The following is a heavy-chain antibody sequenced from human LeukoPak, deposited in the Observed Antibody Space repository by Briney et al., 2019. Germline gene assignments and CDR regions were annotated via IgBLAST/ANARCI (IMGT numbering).Heavy chain of an antibody. CDR2: ISSSSSTI. CDR3: ASLFYYDYVWGSYRILDY. D-gene: IGHD3-16*02. CDR1: GFTFSSYS. J-gene: IGHJ4*02. V-gene: IGHV3-48*01. Sequence: GGSLRLSCAASGFTFSSYSMNWVRQAPGKGLEWVSYISSSSSTIYYADSVKGRFTISRDNAENSLYLQMNSLRAEDTAVYYCASLFYYDYVWGSYRILDYWGQGTLVTVSS.